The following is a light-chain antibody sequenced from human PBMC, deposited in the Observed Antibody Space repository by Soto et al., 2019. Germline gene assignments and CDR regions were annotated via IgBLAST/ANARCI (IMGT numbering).Light chain of an antibody. CDR1: QSISSW. V-gene: IGKV1-5*03. CDR2: KAS. CDR3: QLYNSYGT. J-gene: IGKJ1*01. Sequence: DIQMTQSPSTLSASVGDRVTITCRASQSISSWLAWYQQKPGKAPKLLIYKASSLESGVPSRFSGSGSGTQFTLTISSLQPDDFATYYCQLYNSYGTFGQGTKVDIK.